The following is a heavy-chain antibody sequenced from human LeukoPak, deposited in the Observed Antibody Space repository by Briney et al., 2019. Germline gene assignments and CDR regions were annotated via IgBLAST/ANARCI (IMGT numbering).Heavy chain of an antibody. CDR2: IYYTGST. Sequence: SETLSLTCAVSGGSIRSNNYYWGWIRQPPGKGLERIATIYYTGSTFYNPSLKSRATIAIDTSRNQFSLKLNSVTAADTAVYYCARHDSYGPVNWFDPWGLGIQVTVSS. D-gene: IGHD3-10*01. CDR1: GGSIRSNNYY. V-gene: IGHV4-39*01. CDR3: ARHDSYGPVNWFDP. J-gene: IGHJ5*02.